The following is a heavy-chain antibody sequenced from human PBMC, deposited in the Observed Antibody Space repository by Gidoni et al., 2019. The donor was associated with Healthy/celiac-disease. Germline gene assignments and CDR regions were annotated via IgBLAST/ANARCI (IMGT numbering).Heavy chain of an antibody. CDR3: ARPRSGDRWYFDL. J-gene: IGHJ2*01. Sequence: VQLVQSGAEVTKPGASVKVSCKASGYTFTSYGISWVRQAPGQGLEWMGWISAYNGNTNYAQKLKGRVTMTTDTSTSTADMELRSLRSDDTAVYYCARPRSGDRWYFDLWGRGTLVTVSS. CDR1: GYTFTSYG. V-gene: IGHV1-18*01. D-gene: IGHD3-10*01. CDR2: ISAYNGNT.